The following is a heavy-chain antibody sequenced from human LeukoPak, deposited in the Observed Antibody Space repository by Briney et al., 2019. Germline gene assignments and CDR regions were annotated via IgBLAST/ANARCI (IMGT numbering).Heavy chain of an antibody. CDR2: INHSGST. Sequence: SETLSLTCTVSGVSISSSYSYWGWIRQPPGKGLEWIGEINHSGSTNYNPSLKSRVTISVDTSKNQFSLKLSSVTAADTAVYYCARHLSVVAATLYYYYYMDVWGKGTTVTISS. CDR3: ARHLSVVAATLYYYYYMDV. V-gene: IGHV4-39*01. CDR1: GVSISSSYSY. J-gene: IGHJ6*03. D-gene: IGHD2-15*01.